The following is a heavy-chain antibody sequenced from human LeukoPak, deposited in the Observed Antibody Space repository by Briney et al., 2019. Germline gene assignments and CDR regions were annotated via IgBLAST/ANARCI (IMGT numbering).Heavy chain of an antibody. CDR3: ARDLRRRLPGAFDI. CDR1: GGSISSGGYY. CDR2: IYYSGST. V-gene: IGHV4-31*03. D-gene: IGHD4-17*01. J-gene: IGHJ3*02. Sequence: SQTLSLTCTVSGGSISSGGYYWSWIRQHPGKGLEWIGYIYYSGSTYYNPSLKSRVTISEDTSKNQFSLKLSSVTAADTAVYYCARDLRRRLPGAFDIWGQGTMVTVSS.